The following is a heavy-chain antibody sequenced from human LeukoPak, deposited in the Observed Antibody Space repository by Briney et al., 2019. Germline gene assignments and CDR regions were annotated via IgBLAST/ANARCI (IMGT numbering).Heavy chain of an antibody. D-gene: IGHD5-24*01. V-gene: IGHV1-69*04. Sequence: ASVKVPCKASGGTFSSYAISWVRQAPGQGLEWMGRIIPILGIANYAQKFQGRVTITADKSTSTAYMELSSLRSEDTAVYYCARGNRWPHVFDYWGQGTLVTVSS. CDR2: IIPILGIA. J-gene: IGHJ4*02. CDR3: ARGNRWPHVFDY. CDR1: GGTFSSYA.